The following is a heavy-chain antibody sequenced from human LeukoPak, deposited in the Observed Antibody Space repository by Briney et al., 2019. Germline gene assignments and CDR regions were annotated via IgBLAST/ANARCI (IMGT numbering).Heavy chain of an antibody. D-gene: IGHD2-8*01. CDR1: GGSISSSNW. V-gene: IGHV4-4*02. CDR3: ARSGGYCTNGVCYGLDY. Sequence: SETLSLTCAVSGGSISSSNWWRWVRQPPGKGLEWIGGIYHSGSTNYNPSLKSRVAISVDKSKNQFSLKLSSVTAADTAVYYCARSGGYCTNGVCYGLDYWGQGTLVTVSS. CDR2: IYHSGST. J-gene: IGHJ4*02.